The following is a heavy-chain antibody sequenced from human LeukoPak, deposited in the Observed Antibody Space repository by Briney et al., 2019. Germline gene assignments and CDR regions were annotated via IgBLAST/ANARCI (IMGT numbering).Heavy chain of an antibody. CDR3: ARDGGVDGYNSYFDY. Sequence: KPGGSLSLSCAASGFTFSSYSMNWVSQAPGKGMEWLSSISSRSSNLYYADSVKGRFTISRDNAKNSLYLQMNSLRAEDTALYYCARDGGVDGYNSYFDYWGQGTLVTVS. V-gene: IGHV3-21*01. J-gene: IGHJ4*02. CDR1: GFTFSSYS. CDR2: ISSRSSNL. D-gene: IGHD5-24*01.